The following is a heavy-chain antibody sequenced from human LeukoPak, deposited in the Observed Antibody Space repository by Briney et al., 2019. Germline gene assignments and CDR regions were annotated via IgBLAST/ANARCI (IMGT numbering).Heavy chain of an antibody. V-gene: IGHV3-23*01. CDR2: ISGSGGST. Sequence: GGSLRLSCAASGFTFSSYAMSWVRQAPGKGLEWVSAISGSGGSTYYADSVKGRFTISRDNSKNTLYPQMNSLRAEDTTVYYCAKDIVGATGYWGQGTLVTVSS. CDR1: GFTFSSYA. CDR3: AKDIVGATGY. D-gene: IGHD1-26*01. J-gene: IGHJ4*02.